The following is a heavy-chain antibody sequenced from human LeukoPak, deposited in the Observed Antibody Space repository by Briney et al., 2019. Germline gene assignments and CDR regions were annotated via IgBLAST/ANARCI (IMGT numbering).Heavy chain of an antibody. D-gene: IGHD1-14*01. V-gene: IGHV4-4*02. CDR1: LDSTTSNF. CDR3: AREILGGFNPGAY. CDR2: IHRSGSP. J-gene: IGHJ4*02. Sequence: PSETLSLTCTVSLDSTTSNFWSWVRQPPGKGLEWIGEIHRSGSPNYNPSLQSRVTISIDRSRNLIALELSSVTAADTAVYYCAREILGGFNPGAYWGQGTLVTVSS.